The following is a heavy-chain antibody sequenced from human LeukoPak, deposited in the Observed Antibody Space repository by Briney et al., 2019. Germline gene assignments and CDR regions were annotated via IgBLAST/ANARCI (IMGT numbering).Heavy chain of an antibody. D-gene: IGHD3-22*01. Sequence: ASVKVSCKASGYIFTDYYMHWVRQAPGQGLEWMGWINPNSGGTNYVQRFQGRVTMTRDTSISTAYMELSRLRSDDTAVYYCARGEYYDRSAYCFDWGQGTLVTVSS. V-gene: IGHV1-2*02. CDR1: GYIFTDYY. CDR3: ARGEYYDRSAYCFD. J-gene: IGHJ4*02. CDR2: INPNSGGT.